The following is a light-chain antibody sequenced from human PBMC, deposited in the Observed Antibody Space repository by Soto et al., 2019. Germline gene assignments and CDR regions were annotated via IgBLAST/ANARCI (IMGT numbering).Light chain of an antibody. CDR1: SSDVGGYNY. CDR3: NSYSSSSTLVV. V-gene: IGLV2-14*01. J-gene: IGLJ2*01. Sequence: QSVLTQPASVSGSPGQSITISCTGTSSDVGGYNYVSWYQQHPGKAPKLIIYDVSNRPSGVSNRFSGSKSGNTASLTISGLQAEDEADYYCNSYSSSSTLVVFGGGTKLTVL. CDR2: DVS.